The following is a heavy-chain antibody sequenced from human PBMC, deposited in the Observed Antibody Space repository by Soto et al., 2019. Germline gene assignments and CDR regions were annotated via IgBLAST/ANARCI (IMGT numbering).Heavy chain of an antibody. Sequence: EVQLVESGGDLVQPGGSLRLSCAASGFAFSGYWMSWVRQAPGKGLEGVAGIKQDGREKYYVDSVKGRFTISRDNAKNSLYLQMNSLRVEDTAVYYCARATSVDAYWGQGTLVTVSS. CDR1: GFAFSGYW. J-gene: IGHJ4*02. D-gene: IGHD5-12*01. CDR2: IKQDGREK. V-gene: IGHV3-7*01. CDR3: ARATSVDAY.